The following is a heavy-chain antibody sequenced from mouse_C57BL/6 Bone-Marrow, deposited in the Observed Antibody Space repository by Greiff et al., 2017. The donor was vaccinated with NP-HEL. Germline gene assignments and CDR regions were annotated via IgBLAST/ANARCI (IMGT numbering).Heavy chain of an antibody. CDR3: ARAGYGNPVDY. V-gene: IGHV1-76*01. CDR2: IYPGSGNT. Sequence: QVQLKESGAELVRPGASVKLSCKASGYTFTDYYINWVKQRPGQGLEWIARIYPGSGNTYYNEKFKGKATLTTEKSSSTAYMPLSSLTSEDSAVYFCARAGYGNPVDYWGQGTTLTVSS. CDR1: GYTFTDYY. D-gene: IGHD2-10*02. J-gene: IGHJ2*01.